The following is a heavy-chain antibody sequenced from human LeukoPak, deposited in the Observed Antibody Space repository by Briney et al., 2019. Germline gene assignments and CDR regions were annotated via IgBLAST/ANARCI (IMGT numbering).Heavy chain of an antibody. CDR1: GGSISSYY. D-gene: IGHD6-13*01. Sequence: SETLSLTCTVSGGSISSYYWSWIRQPPGKGLEWIGYIYYSGSTNYNPSLESRVTISVDTSKNQFSLKLSSVTAADTAVYYCARGRSSSWYDAYDYWGQGTLVTVSS. J-gene: IGHJ4*02. CDR2: IYYSGST. CDR3: ARGRSSSWYDAYDY. V-gene: IGHV4-59*01.